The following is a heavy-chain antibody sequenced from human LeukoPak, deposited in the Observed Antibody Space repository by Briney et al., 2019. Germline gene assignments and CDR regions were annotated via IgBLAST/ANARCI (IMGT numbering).Heavy chain of an antibody. CDR2: INHSGST. V-gene: IGHV4-34*01. CDR3: ARLRVRGVRGWFDP. J-gene: IGHJ5*02. CDR1: GGSFSGYY. Sequence: PSETLSLTCAVYGGSFSGYYWSWIRQPPGKGLEWIGEINHSGSTNYNPSLKSRVTISVDTSKNQFSLKLSSVTAADTAVYYCARLRVRGVRGWFDPWGQGTLVTVSS. D-gene: IGHD3-10*01.